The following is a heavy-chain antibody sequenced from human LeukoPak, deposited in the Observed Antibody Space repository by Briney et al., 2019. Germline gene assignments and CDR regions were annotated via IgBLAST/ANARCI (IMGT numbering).Heavy chain of an antibody. D-gene: IGHD5-18*01. V-gene: IGHV4-39*01. CDR3: ATSGNDSALVKYLAY. Sequence: SETLSLTCSVSGGSISSSNYYWVWIRQPPGKGLEWIGSIYYSGSTYYNPSLKSRVTISVDTSKNQFSLNLRSVTAADTAVYYCATSGNDSALVKYLAYWGQGTLVTVSS. CDR2: IYYSGST. CDR1: GGSISSSNYY. J-gene: IGHJ4*02.